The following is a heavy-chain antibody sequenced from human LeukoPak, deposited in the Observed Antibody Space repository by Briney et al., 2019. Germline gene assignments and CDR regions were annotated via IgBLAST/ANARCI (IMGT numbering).Heavy chain of an antibody. D-gene: IGHD6-13*01. CDR2: IDPSDSYT. V-gene: IGHV5-10-1*01. CDR3: ARHHSSIWAPFDY. Sequence: GESLKISCKGSGYSFTSYWISRVRQMPGKGLEWMGKIDPSDSYTNYSPSFQGHVTISADRSISTAYLQWSSLKASDTAMYYCARHHSSIWAPFDYWGQGTLVTVSS. J-gene: IGHJ4*02. CDR1: GYSFTSYW.